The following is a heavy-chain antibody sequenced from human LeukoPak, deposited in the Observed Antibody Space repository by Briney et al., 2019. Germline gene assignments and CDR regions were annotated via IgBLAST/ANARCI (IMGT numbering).Heavy chain of an antibody. J-gene: IGHJ4*02. D-gene: IGHD6-19*01. Sequence: SGGSLRLSCAASGFTFSRYGMHWVRQAPGKGLEWVSLISWDGGSTYYADSVKGRFTISRDNSKNSLYLQMNSLRAEDTALYYCAKDYSIAVAGTGAFDYWGQGTLVTVSS. CDR1: GFTFSRYG. V-gene: IGHV3-43D*03. CDR2: ISWDGGST. CDR3: AKDYSIAVAGTGAFDY.